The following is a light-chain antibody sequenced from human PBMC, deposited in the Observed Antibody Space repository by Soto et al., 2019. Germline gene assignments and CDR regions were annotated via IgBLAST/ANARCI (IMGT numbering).Light chain of an antibody. V-gene: IGKV3-20*01. CDR1: QSVGSSY. J-gene: IGKJ5*01. Sequence: VLTQSPDTLSLSPLEIATLSCMASQSVGSSYLAWYQQKPGQAPRLLIYGASSRATGIPDRFSGSGSGTDFTLTISRLEPEDFAVYYCQQYGSSPPITFGQGTRLEI. CDR3: QQYGSSPPIT. CDR2: GAS.